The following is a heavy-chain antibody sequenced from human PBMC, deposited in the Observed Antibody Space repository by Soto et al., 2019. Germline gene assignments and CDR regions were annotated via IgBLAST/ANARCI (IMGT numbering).Heavy chain of an antibody. V-gene: IGHV3-30*04. CDR3: ARGPYFDY. J-gene: IGHJ4*02. CDR1: GFTFNSYP. CDR2: ISYDGRND. Sequence: GGSLRLSCAASGFTFNSYPLHWVRQAPGKGLEWVAFISYDGRNDYYGDSVRGRFTISRDNSKNMVYLQMNSLTPEDTAVYYCARGPYFDYWGQGTLVTVSS.